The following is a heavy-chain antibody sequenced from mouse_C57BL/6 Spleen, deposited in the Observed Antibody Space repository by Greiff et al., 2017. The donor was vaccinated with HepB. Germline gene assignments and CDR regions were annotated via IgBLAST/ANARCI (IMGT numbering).Heavy chain of an antibody. CDR3: ARSGDYDYDEGAWFAY. V-gene: IGHV1-54*01. CDR2: INPGSGGT. Sequence: QVQLQQSGAELVRPGTSVKVSCKASGYAFTNYLIEWVKQRPGQGLEWIGVINPGSGGTNYNEKFKGKATLTADKSSSTAYMQLSSLTSEDSAVYFCARSGDYDYDEGAWFAYWGQGTLVTVSA. J-gene: IGHJ3*01. CDR1: GYAFTNYL. D-gene: IGHD2-4*01.